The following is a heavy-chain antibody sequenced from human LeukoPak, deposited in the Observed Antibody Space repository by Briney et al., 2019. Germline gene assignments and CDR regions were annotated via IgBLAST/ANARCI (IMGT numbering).Heavy chain of an antibody. CDR1: GYTFTSYY. V-gene: IGHV1-46*01. CDR3: ARGGEWLLGGGVDY. D-gene: IGHD5-18*01. Sequence: GASVKVSCKASGYTFTSYYMHWVRQAPGQGVEWVGIINPSGGRTSYAQKFQGRVTMTRDTSSSTVYMELSSLRSEDTAVYYCARGGEWLLGGGVDYWGQGTLVTVSS. CDR2: INPSGGRT. J-gene: IGHJ4*02.